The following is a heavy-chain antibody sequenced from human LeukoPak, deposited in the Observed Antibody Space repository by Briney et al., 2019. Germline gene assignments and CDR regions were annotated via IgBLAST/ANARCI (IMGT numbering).Heavy chain of an antibody. J-gene: IGHJ4*02. CDR2: ISSSSSYV. V-gene: IGHV3-21*01. CDR1: GFTFSSYS. D-gene: IGHD3-22*01. CDR3: ARQEGSGYYYADY. Sequence: GGSLRLSCAASGFTFSSYSMNWVRQAPGKGLEWVSSISSSSSYVYYADSVKGRFTIPRDNAKNSLYLQMNSLRAEDTAVYYCARQEGSGYYYADYWGQGTLVTVSS.